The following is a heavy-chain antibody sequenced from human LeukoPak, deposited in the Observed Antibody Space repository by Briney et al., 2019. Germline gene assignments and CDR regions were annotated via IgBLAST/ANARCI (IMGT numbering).Heavy chain of an antibody. CDR2: IRSKAYGGTT. V-gene: IGHV3-49*03. CDR3: TRSLWFGELLFLTRFDY. Sequence: GGSLRLSCTASGFTFGDYAMSWFRQAPGKGLEWVGFIRSKAYGGTTEYAASVKGRFTISRDDSKSIAYLRMNSLKTEDTAVYYCTRSLWFGELLFLTRFDYWGQGTLVTVSS. CDR1: GFTFGDYA. D-gene: IGHD3-10*01. J-gene: IGHJ4*02.